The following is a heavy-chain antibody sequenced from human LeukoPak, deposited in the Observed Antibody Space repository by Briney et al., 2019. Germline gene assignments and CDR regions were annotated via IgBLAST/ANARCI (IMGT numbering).Heavy chain of an antibody. CDR3: ARDLRGDY. V-gene: IGHV3-48*02. Sequence: GGSLRLSCAASGFTFSRFNMNWVRQAPGKGLEWVSYISSSSSTIYYADSVKGRFTISRDNAKNSLCLQMNSLRDEDTALYYCARDLRGDYWGHGTPVTVSS. CDR1: GFTFSRFN. J-gene: IGHJ4*01. CDR2: ISSSSSTI.